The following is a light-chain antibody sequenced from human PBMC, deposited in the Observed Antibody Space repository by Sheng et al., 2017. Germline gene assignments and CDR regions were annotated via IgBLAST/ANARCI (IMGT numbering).Light chain of an antibody. J-gene: IGKJ2*01. CDR3: QQSYSTPLYT. Sequence: DIQMTQSPSSLSASVGDRVTITCRASQSISTYLNWYQQKPGKAPNLLIYAASTLQSGVPSRFSGSGSGTDFTLTISSLQPEDFATYYCQQSYSTPLYTLVRGTEAGD. V-gene: IGKV1-39*01. CDR2: AAS. CDR1: QSISTY.